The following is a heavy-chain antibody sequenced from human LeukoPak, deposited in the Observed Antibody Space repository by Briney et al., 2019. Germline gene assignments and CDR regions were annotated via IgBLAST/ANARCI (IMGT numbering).Heavy chain of an antibody. Sequence: SETLSLTCTVSGGSISSSSYYWGWIRQPPGKGLEWIGSIYYSGSTYYNPSLKSRVTISVDTSKNQFSLKLSSETAADTAVYYCARSAGGPRYSSGAGDYFDYWGQGTLVTVSS. J-gene: IGHJ4*02. CDR1: GGSISSSSYY. CDR3: ARSAGGPRYSSGAGDYFDY. CDR2: IYYSGST. V-gene: IGHV4-39*01. D-gene: IGHD6-19*01.